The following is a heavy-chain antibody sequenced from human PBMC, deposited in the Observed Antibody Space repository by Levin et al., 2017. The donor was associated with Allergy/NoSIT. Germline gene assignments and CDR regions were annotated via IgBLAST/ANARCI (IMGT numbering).Heavy chain of an antibody. D-gene: IGHD1-26*01. J-gene: IGHJ4*02. CDR1: GFTFSSYG. CDR3: ARDRGGSYSRYFDY. V-gene: IGHV3-33*01. CDR2: IWYDGSNK. Sequence: GESLKISCAASGFTFSSYGMHWVRQAPGKGLEWVAVIWYDGSNKYYADSVKGRFTISRDNSKNTLYLQMNSLRAEDTAVYYCARDRGGSYSRYFDYWGQGTLVTVSS.